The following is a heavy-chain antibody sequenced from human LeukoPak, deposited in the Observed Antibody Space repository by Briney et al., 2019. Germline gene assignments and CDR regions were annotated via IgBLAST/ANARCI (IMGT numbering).Heavy chain of an antibody. CDR2: IIPILGIA. V-gene: IGHV1-69*04. J-gene: IGHJ4*02. Sequence: SVKVSCKASGGTFSSYAISWVRQAPGQGLEWMGRIIPILGIANYAQKFQGRVTITADKSTSTAYMELSSLRSEDTAVYYCARAYYDILTGYYYFDYWGQGTLVTVSS. CDR3: ARAYYDILTGYYYFDY. CDR1: GGTFSSYA. D-gene: IGHD3-9*01.